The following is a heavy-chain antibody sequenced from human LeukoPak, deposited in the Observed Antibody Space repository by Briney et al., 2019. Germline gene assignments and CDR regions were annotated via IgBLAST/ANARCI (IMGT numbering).Heavy chain of an antibody. Sequence: PGGSLRLSCAASGFTFSSYEMNWVRQAPGKGLEWVSYISSSGSTIYYADSVKGRFTISRDNAKNSLYPQMNSLRAEDTAVYYCARKIGFSSSWYYGRHYFDYWGQGTLVTVSS. CDR1: GFTFSSYE. J-gene: IGHJ4*02. D-gene: IGHD6-13*01. V-gene: IGHV3-48*03. CDR3: ARKIGFSSSWYYGRHYFDY. CDR2: ISSSGSTI.